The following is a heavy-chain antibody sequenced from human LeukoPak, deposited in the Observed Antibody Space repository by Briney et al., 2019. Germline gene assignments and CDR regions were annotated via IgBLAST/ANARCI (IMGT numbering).Heavy chain of an antibody. J-gene: IGHJ4*02. CDR2: ISPNGGST. D-gene: IGHD6-19*01. V-gene: IGHV3-64D*09. CDR3: VKSIAVAGNFDY. CDR1: GFTFSSYA. Sequence: GGSPRLSCSVSGFTFSSYAMHWVRQAPGKGLEYVSAISPNGGSTYYADSVKGRFTISRDNSKNTLYLQMSSLRAEDTAVYYCVKSIAVAGNFDYWGQGTLVTVSS.